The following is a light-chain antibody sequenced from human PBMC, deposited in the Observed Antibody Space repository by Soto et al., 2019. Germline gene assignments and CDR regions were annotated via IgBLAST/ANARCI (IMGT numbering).Light chain of an antibody. CDR3: QQYDSSPA. CDR2: DAS. CDR1: QSVTNNY. V-gene: IGKV3-20*01. Sequence: EIVLTQSPGTLSLSPGERVTLSCRASQSVTNNYLAWYQQKPGQPPRLLIYDASSGATGIPDRFRGSGSGTEFTLTISSLEPEDFAAYYCQQYDSSPAFGQGTRLEIK. J-gene: IGKJ5*01.